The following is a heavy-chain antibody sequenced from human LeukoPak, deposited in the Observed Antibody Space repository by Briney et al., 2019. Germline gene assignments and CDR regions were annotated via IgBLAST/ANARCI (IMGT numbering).Heavy chain of an antibody. D-gene: IGHD1-26*01. J-gene: IGHJ3*02. CDR3: AKDKPRLVGARQSYDAFDI. CDR1: GFTFSSYG. CDR2: IRYDGSNK. V-gene: IGHV3-30*02. Sequence: GGSLRLSCAASGFTFSSYGMHWVRQAPGKGLEWVAFIRYDGSNKYYADSVKGRFTISRDNSKNTLYLQMNSLRAEDTAVYCCAKDKPRLVGARQSYDAFDIWGQGTMVTVSS.